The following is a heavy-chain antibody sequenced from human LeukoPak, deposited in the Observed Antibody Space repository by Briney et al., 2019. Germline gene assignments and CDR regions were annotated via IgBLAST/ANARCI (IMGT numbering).Heavy chain of an antibody. CDR3: AKENYDILTGSHRFFDY. Sequence: AGGSLRLSCAASGFTFSSYAMSWVRQAPGKGLEWVSAISGSGGSTYYADSVKGRFTISRDNSKNTLYLQMNSLRAEDTAVYYCAKENYDILTGSHRFFDYWGQRTLVTVSS. CDR1: GFTFSSYA. CDR2: ISGSGGST. D-gene: IGHD3-9*01. V-gene: IGHV3-23*01. J-gene: IGHJ4*02.